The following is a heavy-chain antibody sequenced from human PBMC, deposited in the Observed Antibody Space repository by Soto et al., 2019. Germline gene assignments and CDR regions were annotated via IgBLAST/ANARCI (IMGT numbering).Heavy chain of an antibody. CDR2: IHYSRSA. D-gene: IGHD2-15*01. V-gene: IGHV4-61*01. J-gene: IGHJ5*02. Sequence: SETQSLTCSVSGGSVTSGYYYWNWIRQPPGKGREWIGYIHYSRSATYNPSLRSRVTMSADTSQNQISLRLTTVTAAVTALYFCASSPYVVSVEDAVQNLGVNWFDPWGQGTMVTVSS. CDR3: ASSPYVVSVEDAVQNLGVNWFDP. CDR1: GGSVTSGYYY.